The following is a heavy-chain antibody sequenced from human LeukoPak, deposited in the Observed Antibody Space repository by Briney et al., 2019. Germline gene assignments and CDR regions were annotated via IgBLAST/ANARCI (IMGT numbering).Heavy chain of an antibody. CDR2: IYYSGST. Sequence: SETLSLTCTVSGGSISSSSYYWGWIRQPPGKGLEWIGSIYYSGSTYYNPSLKSRVTISVDTSKNQFSLKLSSVTAADTAVYYCARLKDGYSSFVDYWGQGTLVTVSS. V-gene: IGHV4-39*01. CDR1: GGSISSSSYY. D-gene: IGHD5-24*01. CDR3: ARLKDGYSSFVDY. J-gene: IGHJ4*02.